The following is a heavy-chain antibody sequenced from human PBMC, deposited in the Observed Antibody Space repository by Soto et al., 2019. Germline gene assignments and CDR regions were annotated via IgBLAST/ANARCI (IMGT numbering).Heavy chain of an antibody. CDR2: ISSGSSDK. CDR1: GFTFTSST. V-gene: IGHV3-21*06. Sequence: MQLVESGGGLVKPGGSLRLSCAASGFTFTSSTMKWVRQAPGKGLEWVSSISSGSSDKYYADSVRGRFTISRDDAKNSVYLQMKGLRVEDSAVYYCVRLDCSGTSCYFYGLDVWGQGTTVTVSS. CDR3: VRLDCSGTSCYFYGLDV. D-gene: IGHD2-2*01. J-gene: IGHJ6*02.